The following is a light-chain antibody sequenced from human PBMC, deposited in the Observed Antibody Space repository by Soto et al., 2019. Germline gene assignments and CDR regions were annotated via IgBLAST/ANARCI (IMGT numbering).Light chain of an antibody. V-gene: IGLV2-14*01. Sequence: QSVLTQPASVSGSPGQSITISCTGTSSDVGGYKYVSWYQQHSGKAPKLMIYDVSNRPSGVSSRFSGSKSGNTASLTISGLQAEDEADYYCSSYTSSSALGVFGGGTKLTVL. CDR3: SSYTSSSALGV. CDR1: SSDVGGYKY. CDR2: DVS. J-gene: IGLJ2*01.